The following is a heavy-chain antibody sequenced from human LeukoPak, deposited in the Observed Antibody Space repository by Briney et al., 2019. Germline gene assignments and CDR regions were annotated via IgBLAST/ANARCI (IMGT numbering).Heavy chain of an antibody. CDR2: IKQDGNEK. Sequence: GGSLRLSCVASVITFVRYWMTWVRQAPGKGLEWVANIKQDGNEKNYVESVKGRFTISRDNAKNSVFLQMNSLRGEDTAVYYCARDVNGGYFDYWGQGTLVTVSS. J-gene: IGHJ4*02. CDR1: VITFVRYW. CDR3: ARDVNGGYFDY. D-gene: IGHD4-23*01. V-gene: IGHV3-7*01.